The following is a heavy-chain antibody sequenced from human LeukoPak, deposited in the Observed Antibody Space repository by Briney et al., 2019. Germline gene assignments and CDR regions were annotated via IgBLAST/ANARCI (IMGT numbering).Heavy chain of an antibody. D-gene: IGHD2-15*01. Sequence: GGSLRLSCEASGFTFSSYTIHWVRQAPGKGLEWVSTISSGSSYMYYADSVKGRFTISRDNAKNSLFLKMNSLRVEDTAVYYCARGLRDIPGADHYFYYGMEVWGQGTTVTVSS. CDR2: ISSGSSYM. V-gene: IGHV3-21*01. CDR3: ARGLRDIPGADHYFYYGMEV. CDR1: GFTFSSYT. J-gene: IGHJ6*02.